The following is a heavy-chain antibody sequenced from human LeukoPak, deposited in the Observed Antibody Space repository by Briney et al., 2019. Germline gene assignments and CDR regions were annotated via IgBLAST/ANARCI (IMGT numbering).Heavy chain of an antibody. Sequence: ASVKVSCKASEKRSTSPKKTWGRQATGGGLEWLGWMNPRDNTGYAQKFQGRVTLTRDRSTNTAYMELSSLRSEDTAVYYCARYTEGHGFDIWGQGTAVTVS. V-gene: IGHV1-8*01. CDR2: MNPRDNT. J-gene: IGHJ3*02. CDR1: EKRSTSPK. CDR3: ARYTEGHGFDI.